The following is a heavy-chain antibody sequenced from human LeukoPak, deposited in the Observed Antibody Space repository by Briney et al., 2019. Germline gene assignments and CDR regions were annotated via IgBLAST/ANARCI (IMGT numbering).Heavy chain of an antibody. CDR3: ARTIFGEEYYMDV. V-gene: IGHV4-61*02. J-gene: IGHJ6*03. CDR2: IYTSGST. CDR1: GGSISSGSYY. Sequence: PSQTLSLTCTVSGGSISSGSYYCSWIRQPAGKGLEWIGRIYTSGSTNYNPSLKSRVTISVDTSKNQFSLKLRSVTAADTAVYYCARTIFGEEYYMDVWGKGTTVTVSS. D-gene: IGHD3-3*01.